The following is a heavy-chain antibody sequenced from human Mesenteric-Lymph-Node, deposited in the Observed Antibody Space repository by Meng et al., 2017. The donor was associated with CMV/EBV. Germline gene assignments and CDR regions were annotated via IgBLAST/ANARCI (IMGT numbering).Heavy chain of an antibody. CDR1: GSSLSTYGVG. J-gene: IGHJ1*01. Sequence: QISLKESSPTLVKPTHSPTLTCTFSGSSLSTYGVGIDWIRHPPGKAREWLALIYWDDDKRYNPSLKSRLTITKNTSKNQVVLTMTNMDPVDTATYYCAPRGCSGSYHQWGQGTLVTVSS. CDR2: IYWDDDK. D-gene: IGHD3-10*02. V-gene: IGHV2-5*02. CDR3: APRGCSGSYHQ.